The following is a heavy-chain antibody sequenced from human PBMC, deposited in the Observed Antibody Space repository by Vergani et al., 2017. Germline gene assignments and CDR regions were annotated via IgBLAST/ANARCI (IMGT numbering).Heavy chain of an antibody. J-gene: IGHJ1*01. CDR2: IIPIFGTA. Sequence: QVQLVQSGAAVKKPGSSVKLSCKASGGTFSSYAISWVRQAPGQGLEWMGRIIPIFGTANYAQKFQGRVTITADESTSTAYMELSSLRSEDTAVYYCARDGAHRPIPEYFQHWGQGTLVTVSS. CDR3: ARDGAHRPIPEYFQH. D-gene: IGHD6-6*01. CDR1: GGTFSSYA. V-gene: IGHV1-69*13.